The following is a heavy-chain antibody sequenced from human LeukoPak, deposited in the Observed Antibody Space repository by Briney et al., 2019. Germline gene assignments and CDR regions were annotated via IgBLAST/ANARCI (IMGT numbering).Heavy chain of an antibody. Sequence: EASVKVSCKASGGTFSSYAISWVGQPAGQGLEWMGGIISLFGTANYAQKLQGRVTNTPDESTSTAYMELSTLRSQNTAVYYCALLSDCIGYCSRPDYWGQGTLVTVSS. J-gene: IGHJ4*02. CDR3: ALLSDCIGYCSRPDY. D-gene: IGHD2-2*01. CDR2: IISLFGTA. CDR1: GGTFSSYA. V-gene: IGHV1-69*13.